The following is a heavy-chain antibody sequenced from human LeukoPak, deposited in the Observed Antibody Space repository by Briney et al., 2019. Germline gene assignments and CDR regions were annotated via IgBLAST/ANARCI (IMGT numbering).Heavy chain of an antibody. CDR3: AREGNIVVVTATLNYYYYYMDV. V-gene: IGHV3-21*01. CDR1: GFTFSDYY. D-gene: IGHD2-21*02. CDR2: ISGSSSYI. J-gene: IGHJ6*03. Sequence: GGSLRLSCAASGFTFSDYYMNWVRQAPGKGLEWVSSISGSSSYIYYADSVKGRFTISRDNAKNSLYLQMNSLRAEDTAVYYCAREGNIVVVTATLNYYYYYMDVWGKGTTVTISS.